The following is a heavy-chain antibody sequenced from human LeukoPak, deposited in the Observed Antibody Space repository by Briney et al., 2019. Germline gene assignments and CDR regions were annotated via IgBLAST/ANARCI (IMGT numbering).Heavy chain of an antibody. Sequence: GGSLRLSCAASGFTFSSYSMNWVRQAPGKGLEWVSYISSSSSTIYYADSVKGRFTISRDNAKNSLYLQMNSLRAEDTAVYYCARVGTLGPSAAVDAFDIWGQGTMVTVSS. J-gene: IGHJ3*02. CDR1: GFTFSSYS. D-gene: IGHD6-25*01. V-gene: IGHV3-48*01. CDR2: ISSSSSTI. CDR3: ARVGTLGPSAAVDAFDI.